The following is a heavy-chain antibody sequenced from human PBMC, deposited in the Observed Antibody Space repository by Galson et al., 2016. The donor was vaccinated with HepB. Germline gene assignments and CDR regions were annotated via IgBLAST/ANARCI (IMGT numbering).Heavy chain of an antibody. D-gene: IGHD3-16*02. CDR2: INTDNGKT. CDR1: GYTFTRYA. V-gene: IGHV1-3*04. CDR3: ARDNRWRFQPDDAFDI. Sequence: SVKVSCKASGYTFTRYAMQWVRQAPGQRLEWMGWINTDNGKTKYSQKFQGRVTITRDTSVFTVYMELSSLRSEDTAGYYCARDNRWRFQPDDAFDIWGQGTVVTVSS. J-gene: IGHJ3*02.